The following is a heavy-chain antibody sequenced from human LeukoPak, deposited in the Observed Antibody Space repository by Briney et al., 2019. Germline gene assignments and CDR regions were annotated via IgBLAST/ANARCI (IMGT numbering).Heavy chain of an antibody. CDR1: GGSISSYY. CDR3: AKVGTAMVTFDY. CDR2: IYYSGST. V-gene: IGHV4-59*01. J-gene: IGHJ4*02. D-gene: IGHD5-18*01. Sequence: ETLSLTCTVSGGSISSYYWSWIRQPPGKGLEWIGYIYYSGSTNYNPSLKSRVTISVDTSKNQFSLKLSSVTAADTAVYYCAKVGTAMVTFDYWGQGTLVTVSS.